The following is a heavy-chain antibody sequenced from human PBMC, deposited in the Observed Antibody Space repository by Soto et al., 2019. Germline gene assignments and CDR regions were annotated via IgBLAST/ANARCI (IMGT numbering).Heavy chain of an antibody. CDR2: ISYDGNTE. Sequence: QVQLGESGGGVVQPGRSLRLSCAASGFTFSSYGMHWVRQAPGKGLEWVAIISYDGNTEYYEDSVKGRFAISRDNSKTTLYLQMNGLSSEDTAVYYCAKLGLLYYYDSSGYSPGPVDYWGQGTLVTVSP. J-gene: IGHJ4*02. CDR3: AKLGLLYYYDSSGYSPGPVDY. CDR1: GFTFSSYG. V-gene: IGHV3-30*18. D-gene: IGHD3-22*01.